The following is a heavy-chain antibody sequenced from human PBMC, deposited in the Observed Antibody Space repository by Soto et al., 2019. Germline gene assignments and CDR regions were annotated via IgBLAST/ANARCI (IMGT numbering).Heavy chain of an antibody. Sequence: QVQLVESGGGVVQPGRSLRLSCAASGFTFSSYAMHWVRQAPGKGLEWVAVISYDGSNKYYADSVKGRFTISRDNSKNALYLQMNSLRAEDTAVYYCARDRLSDDDYWGQGTLVTVSS. D-gene: IGHD2-21*02. J-gene: IGHJ4*02. V-gene: IGHV3-30-3*01. CDR2: ISYDGSNK. CDR3: ARDRLSDDDY. CDR1: GFTFSSYA.